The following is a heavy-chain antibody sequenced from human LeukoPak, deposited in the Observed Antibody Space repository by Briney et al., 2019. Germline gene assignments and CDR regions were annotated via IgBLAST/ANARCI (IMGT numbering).Heavy chain of an antibody. CDR1: GGSFSGYY. CDR3: ARRDTGSYSRY. CDR2: THYSGGT. D-gene: IGHD1-26*01. Sequence: SETLSLTCAVYGGSFSGYYWSWIRQPPGKGLEWIGTTHYSGGTSYNPSLKSRVTISIDTSKNQFSLKLSSVTAADTAVYYCARRDTGSYSRYWGQGTLVTVSS. V-gene: IGHV4-34*01. J-gene: IGHJ4*02.